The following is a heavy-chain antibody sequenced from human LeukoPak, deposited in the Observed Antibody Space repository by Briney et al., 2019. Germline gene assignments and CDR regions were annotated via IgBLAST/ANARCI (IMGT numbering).Heavy chain of an antibody. CDR3: ARYIPGKFDY. Sequence: NPGESLKISSKGSGYSFTTYWIGWVRQMPGKGLEWMGIIYPGDSDTKYSPSFQGQVTISADRSISTAFLQWSSLKASDTAMYYCARYIPGKFDYWGQGALVTVSS. V-gene: IGHV5-51*01. CDR2: IYPGDSDT. D-gene: IGHD2-2*01. CDR1: GYSFTTYW. J-gene: IGHJ4*02.